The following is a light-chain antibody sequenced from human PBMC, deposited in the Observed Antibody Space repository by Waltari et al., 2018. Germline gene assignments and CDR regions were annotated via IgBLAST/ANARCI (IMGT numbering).Light chain of an antibody. Sequence: VLTQSPGTLSLSPGERAILSCRASQSVSYNFLAWYQQKLGQAPRLLIYATSSRAAGVPDRFIGSGSGTDFNLTISRLAPEDFALYYCQQYGSSRWTFGQGTRVEIK. V-gene: IGKV3-20*01. CDR2: ATS. CDR3: QQYGSSRWT. CDR1: QSVSYNF. J-gene: IGKJ1*01.